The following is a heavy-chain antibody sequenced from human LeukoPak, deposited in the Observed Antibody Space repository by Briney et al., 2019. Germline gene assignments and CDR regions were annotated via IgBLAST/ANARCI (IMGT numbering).Heavy chain of an antibody. D-gene: IGHD3-3*01. CDR1: GGTFSSYA. J-gene: IGHJ5*02. Sequence: SVKVSCKASGGTFSSYAISWVRQAPGQGLEWMGGIIPIFGTANYAQKFQGRVTITADESTSTAYMELSSLRSEDTAVYYCASGHDFWSGSGGLQYNWFDPWGQGTLVTVSS. CDR2: IIPIFGTA. V-gene: IGHV1-69*01. CDR3: ASGHDFWSGSGGLQYNWFDP.